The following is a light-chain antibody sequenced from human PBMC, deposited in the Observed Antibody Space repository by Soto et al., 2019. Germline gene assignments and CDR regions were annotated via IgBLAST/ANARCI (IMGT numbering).Light chain of an antibody. CDR3: NSYASTSARL. Sequence: QSALTQPASVSGSPGQSITISCTGTSSDVGAFNYVSWYQQHPGKTPKLIIYEVTNRPSGVSNRFSGSKSGNMASLTISGLQAEDEADYYCNSYASTSARLFGGGTKVTVL. CDR2: EVT. CDR1: SSDVGAFNY. V-gene: IGLV2-14*01. J-gene: IGLJ3*02.